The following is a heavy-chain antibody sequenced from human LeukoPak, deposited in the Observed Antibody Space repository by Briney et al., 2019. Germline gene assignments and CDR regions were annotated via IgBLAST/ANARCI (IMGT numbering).Heavy chain of an antibody. D-gene: IGHD4-11*01. J-gene: IGHJ5*02. CDR1: GFTFSSYN. CDR3: ARVRLGTTSWFDP. Sequence: PGRSLRLSCAASGFTFSSYNMNWVRQAPGKGLEWVSYISSSSSTMYYADSVRGRFTISRDNAKNSLYLQMNSLRDEDTAVYYCARVRLGTTSWFDPWGQGTLVTVSS. V-gene: IGHV3-48*02. CDR2: ISSSSSTM.